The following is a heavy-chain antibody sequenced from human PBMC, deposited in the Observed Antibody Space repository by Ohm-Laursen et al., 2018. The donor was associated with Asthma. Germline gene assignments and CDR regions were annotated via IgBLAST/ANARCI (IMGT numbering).Heavy chain of an antibody. CDR1: GFTFTTFW. D-gene: IGHD1-26*01. CDR2: ISYDGSNK. Sequence: SLRLSCSASGFTFTTFWMHWVRQAPGKGLEWVAVISYDGSNKYYADSVKGRFTISRDNSKNTLYLQMNSLRDEDTALYYCAKALVGAPLYYHYYGMDVWGQGTTVTVSS. V-gene: IGHV3-30*18. J-gene: IGHJ6*02. CDR3: AKALVGAPLYYHYYGMDV.